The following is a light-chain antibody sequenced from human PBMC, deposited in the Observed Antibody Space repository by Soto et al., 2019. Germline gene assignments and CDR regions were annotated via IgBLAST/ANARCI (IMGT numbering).Light chain of an antibody. CDR3: LLSYSGTHVV. V-gene: IGLV7-46*01. Sequence: QAVVTQEPSLTVSPGGTVTLTCGSSTGAVTSGHYPYWFQQKPGQAPRTLIYDTSNKHSWTPARFSGSLLGGKAALILSGAQPEDEAEYYCLLSYSGTHVVFGGGTKVTVL. CDR1: TGAVTSGHY. CDR2: DTS. J-gene: IGLJ2*01.